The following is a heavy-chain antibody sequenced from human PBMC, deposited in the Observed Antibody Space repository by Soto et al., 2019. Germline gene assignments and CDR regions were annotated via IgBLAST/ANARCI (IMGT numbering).Heavy chain of an antibody. D-gene: IGHD1-7*01. J-gene: IGHJ3*02. CDR3: ARLRRGGIRRKLELQLDAFDI. CDR1: GGSISSYY. CDR2: IYYSGST. Sequence: SETLSLTCTVSGGSISSYYWSWIRQPPGKGLEWIGYIYYSGSTNYNPSLKSRVTISVDTSKNQFSLKLSSVTAADTAVYYCARLRRGGIRRKLELQLDAFDIWGQGTMVT. V-gene: IGHV4-59*01.